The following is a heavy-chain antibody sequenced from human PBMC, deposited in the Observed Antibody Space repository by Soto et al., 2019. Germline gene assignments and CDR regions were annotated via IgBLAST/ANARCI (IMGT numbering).Heavy chain of an antibody. CDR3: AGRIAADLGMDV. CDR1: GYSFTSYW. D-gene: IGHD6-25*01. J-gene: IGHJ6*04. CDR2: IDPSDSYT. V-gene: IGHV5-10-1*01. Sequence: GESLKISCKGSGYSFTSYWISWVRQMPGKGLEWMGRIDPSDSYTNYSPSFQGHVTISADKSISTAYLQWSSLKASDTAMYYCAGRIAADLGMDVWGKGTTVTVSS.